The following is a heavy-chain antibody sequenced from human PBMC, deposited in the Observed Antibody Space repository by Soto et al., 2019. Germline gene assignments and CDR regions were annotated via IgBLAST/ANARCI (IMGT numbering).Heavy chain of an antibody. Sequence: QVQLVQAGAEVKKPGSSVKVSCKASGGTFSSYVISWVRQAPGQGLEWMGGITPIFGTRRYAQNFQGRVTMTADDSTSTAYMELSSLRSEDTAVYYCAGDRGLRYYDFWSGFLFCGMDVWGQGTTVTVSS. CDR3: AGDRGLRYYDFWSGFLFCGMDV. J-gene: IGHJ6*02. V-gene: IGHV1-69*01. CDR2: ITPIFGTR. CDR1: GGTFSSYV. D-gene: IGHD3-3*01.